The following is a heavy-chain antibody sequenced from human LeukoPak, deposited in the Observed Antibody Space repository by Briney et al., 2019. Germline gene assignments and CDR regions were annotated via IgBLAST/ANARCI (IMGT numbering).Heavy chain of an antibody. J-gene: IGHJ4*02. CDR1: GFTFSSYA. V-gene: IGHV3-23*01. Sequence: GGSLRLSCAASGFTFSSYAMSWVRQAPAKGLEWVSGFSGSGGSTYYADSVKGRFTISRDNSKNTLYLQMNSLRDEDTAVYYCAKHNDWRYFDYWGQGTLVTVS. D-gene: IGHD3-9*01. CDR2: FSGSGGST. CDR3: AKHNDWRYFDY.